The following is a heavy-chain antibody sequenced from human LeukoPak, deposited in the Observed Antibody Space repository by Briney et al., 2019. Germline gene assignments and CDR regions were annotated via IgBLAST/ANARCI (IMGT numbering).Heavy chain of an antibody. CDR1: GGSFSGYY. CDR2: INHSGST. CDR3: ARGLYGDYGS. D-gene: IGHD4-17*01. J-gene: IGHJ4*02. Sequence: PSETLSLTCAVHGGSFSGYYWSWIRQPPGKGLEWIGEINHSGSTNYNPSLKSRVTISVDTSKNQFSLKLSSVTAADTAVYYCARGLYGDYGSWGQGTLVTVSS. V-gene: IGHV4-34*01.